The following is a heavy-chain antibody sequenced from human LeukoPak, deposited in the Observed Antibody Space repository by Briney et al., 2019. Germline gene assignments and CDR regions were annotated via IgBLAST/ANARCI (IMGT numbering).Heavy chain of an antibody. Sequence: GGSLRLSCAASGFTFSSYAMHWVRQAPGKGLEWVAVISYDGSNKYYADSVKGRFTISRDNSKNTLYLQMNSLRAEDTAVYYCASFGFNYWGQGTLVTVSS. CDR1: GFTFSSYA. CDR3: ASFGFNY. D-gene: IGHD3-10*01. V-gene: IGHV3-30-3*01. CDR2: ISYDGSNK. J-gene: IGHJ4*02.